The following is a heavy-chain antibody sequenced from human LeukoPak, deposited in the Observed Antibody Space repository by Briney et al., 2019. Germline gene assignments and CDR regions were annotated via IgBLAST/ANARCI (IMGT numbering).Heavy chain of an antibody. CDR2: ISYDGSNK. Sequence: PGGSLRLSCAASGFTFSSYSMNWVRQAPGKGLEWVAVISYDGSNKYYADSVKGRFTISRDNSKSTLYLQMNSLRAEDTAVYYCAREVVVTRGAFDIWGQGTMVTVSS. V-gene: IGHV3-30*03. D-gene: IGHD3-22*01. J-gene: IGHJ3*02. CDR1: GFTFSSYS. CDR3: AREVVVTRGAFDI.